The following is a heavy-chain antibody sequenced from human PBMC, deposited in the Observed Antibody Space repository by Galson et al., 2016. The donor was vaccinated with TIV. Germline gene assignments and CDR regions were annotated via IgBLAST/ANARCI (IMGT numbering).Heavy chain of an antibody. J-gene: IGHJ5*02. D-gene: IGHD6-13*01. CDR2: IDSRDSYT. CDR1: GYSFTNYW. Sequence: QSGAEVKKPGESLRISCKTSGYSFTNYWIAWVRQMPGKGLEWMGRIDSRDSYTNYSPTFEGHVTISTDKSISTAYLQWTSLKASDSAIYYCARSASAGPGWVDPWGQGTLVTVSS. V-gene: IGHV5-10-1*01. CDR3: ARSASAGPGWVDP.